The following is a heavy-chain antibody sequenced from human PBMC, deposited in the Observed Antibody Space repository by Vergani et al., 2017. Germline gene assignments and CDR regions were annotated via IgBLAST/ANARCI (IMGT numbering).Heavy chain of an antibody. Sequence: QVQLVQSGPEVKKPGSSVKVSCKASGGTFSSYAISWVRQAPGQGLEWMGGIIPIFGTATYAQKFQGRVTITADESTSTAYMERSSLRSEDTAVYYCAGGVIKDNGGLCGFDYWGQGTLVTVSS. CDR2: IIPIFGTA. CDR3: AGGVIKDNGGLCGFDY. D-gene: IGHD4-23*01. J-gene: IGHJ4*02. V-gene: IGHV1-69*01. CDR1: GGTFSSYA.